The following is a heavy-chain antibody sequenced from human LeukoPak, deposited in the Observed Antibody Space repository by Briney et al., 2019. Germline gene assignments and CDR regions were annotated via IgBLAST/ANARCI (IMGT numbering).Heavy chain of an antibody. J-gene: IGHJ4*02. CDR3: AREKRDMATILDGYYFDY. Sequence: SETLSLTCAVYGGSFSGYYWSWIRQPPGKGLEWIGEINHSGSTNYNPSLKSRVTISADTSKNQFSLKLSSVTAADTAVYYCAREKRDMATILDGYYFDYWGQGTLVTVSS. D-gene: IGHD5-24*01. CDR1: GGSFSGYY. CDR2: INHSGST. V-gene: IGHV4-34*01.